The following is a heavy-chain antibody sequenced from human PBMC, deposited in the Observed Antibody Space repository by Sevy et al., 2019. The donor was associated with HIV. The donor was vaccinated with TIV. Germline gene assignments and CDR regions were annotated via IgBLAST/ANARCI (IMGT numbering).Heavy chain of an antibody. J-gene: IGHJ4*02. Sequence: GGYLRLSCAASGFTFSKYSMSWVRQPPGKGLEWVSTLSFGCGEINHADSVKGRFTISRDNSKNSLYLQMNNLRAEDTAVYYCAREGCTKPHDYWGQGTPVTVSS. CDR2: LSFGCGEI. D-gene: IGHD2-8*01. CDR3: AREGCTKPHDY. V-gene: IGHV3-23*01. CDR1: GFTFSKYS.